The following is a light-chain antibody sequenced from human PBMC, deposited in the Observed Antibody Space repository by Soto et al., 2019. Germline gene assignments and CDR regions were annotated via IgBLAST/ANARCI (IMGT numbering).Light chain of an antibody. CDR3: SSYTSSSTL. J-gene: IGLJ2*01. Sequence: QSALTQPASVSGSPGQSITISCTGTSSDLGDYNYVSWYQRHPGKAPNLMIYDVNNRPSGVSSRFSGSKSGSTASLTISGRQAEDEAAYYCSSYTSSSTLFCGGTKLTVL. V-gene: IGLV2-14*03. CDR2: DVN. CDR1: SSDLGDYNY.